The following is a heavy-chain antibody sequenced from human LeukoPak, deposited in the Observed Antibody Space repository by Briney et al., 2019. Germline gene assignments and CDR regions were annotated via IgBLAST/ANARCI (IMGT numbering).Heavy chain of an antibody. V-gene: IGHV3-30*18. CDR2: ISYDGSNK. Sequence: GGSLRLSCAASGFTFSSYGMHWVRQAPGKGLEWVAVISYDGSNKYYADSVKGRFTISRDNSKNTLYLQMNSLRAEDTAVYYCAKDRVGAAIFDYWGQGTLVTVSS. CDR1: GFTFSSYG. D-gene: IGHD2-15*01. CDR3: AKDRVGAAIFDY. J-gene: IGHJ4*02.